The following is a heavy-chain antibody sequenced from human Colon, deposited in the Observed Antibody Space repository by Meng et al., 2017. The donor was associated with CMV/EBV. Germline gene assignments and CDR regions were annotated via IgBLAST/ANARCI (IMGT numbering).Heavy chain of an antibody. J-gene: IGHJ3*02. V-gene: IGHV3-15*01. CDR3: TRGYSRVAIYAFDI. CDR1: GFTFSNAW. CDR2: IKSKTDGGTT. Sequence: GESLKISCAASGFTFSNAWMSWVRQAPGKGLEWVGRIKSKTDGGTTDYAAPVKGRFTISRDDSKNSLYLEMNSLKSEDTAVYYCTRGYSRVAIYAFDIWGQGTMVTVSS. D-gene: IGHD4-11*01.